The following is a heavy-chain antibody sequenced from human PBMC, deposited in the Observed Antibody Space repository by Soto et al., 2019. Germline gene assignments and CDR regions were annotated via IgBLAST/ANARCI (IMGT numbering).Heavy chain of an antibody. CDR1: GCTFSNYG. CDR2: IWYDGSNK. J-gene: IGHJ5*02. V-gene: IGHV3-33*08. D-gene: IGHD2-15*01. Sequence: WGSLRLSCGASGCTFSNYGMRWVRQAPGKGLEWFAVIWYDGSNKYYADSVKGRFTISRDNSKNTLYLQMNSLRAEDTAVYYCGIDGGSRRYDLWGQGTVVTVSS. CDR3: GIDGGSRRYDL.